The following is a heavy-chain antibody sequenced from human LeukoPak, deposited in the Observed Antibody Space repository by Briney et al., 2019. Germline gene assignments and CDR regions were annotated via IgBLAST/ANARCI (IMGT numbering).Heavy chain of an antibody. V-gene: IGHV4-39*01. J-gene: IGHJ4*02. CDR2: IYYSGST. Sequence: SETLSLTCTVSGGSISSSSYYWGWIRQPPGKGLEWIGSIYYSGSTYYNPSLKRRVTISVDTCKNQYSLKLSFVTAADTAVYDCARLVARGMGYWGQGTLVTVSS. CDR1: GGSISSSSYY. D-gene: IGHD2-21*01. CDR3: ARLVARGMGY.